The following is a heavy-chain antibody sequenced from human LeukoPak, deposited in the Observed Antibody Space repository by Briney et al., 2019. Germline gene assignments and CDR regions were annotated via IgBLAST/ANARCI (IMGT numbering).Heavy chain of an antibody. V-gene: IGHV3-33*01. CDR3: ARDRSYIVVVPAAIYY. CDR1: GFTFSSYG. J-gene: IGHJ4*02. D-gene: IGHD2-2*02. CDR2: IWYDGSNK. Sequence: SLRLSCAASGFTFSSYGMHWVRQAPGKGLEWVAVIWYDGSNKYYADSVKGRFTISRDNSKNTLYLQMNSLRAEDTAVYYCARDRSYIVVVPAAIYYWGQGTLVTVSS.